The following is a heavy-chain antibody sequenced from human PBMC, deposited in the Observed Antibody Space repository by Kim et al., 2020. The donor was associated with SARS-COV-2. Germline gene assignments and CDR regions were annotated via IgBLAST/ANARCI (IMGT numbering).Heavy chain of an antibody. CDR3: ARDGERDSSGKDAFDI. Sequence: GGSLRLSCAASGFTFSSYWMTWVRQAPGKGLEWVANIKQDGNQKYYVDSVKGRFTISRDNDKNSLYLQMNSLRAEDTAVYYCARDGERDSSGKDAFDIWG. V-gene: IGHV3-7*01. D-gene: IGHD6-19*01. J-gene: IGHJ3*02. CDR2: IKQDGNQK. CDR1: GFTFSSYW.